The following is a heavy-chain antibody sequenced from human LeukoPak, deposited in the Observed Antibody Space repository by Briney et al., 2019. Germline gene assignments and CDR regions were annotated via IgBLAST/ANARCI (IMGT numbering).Heavy chain of an antibody. CDR2: INHSGST. Sequence: PSETLSLTCAVYGGSFSGYYWSWIRQPPGKGLEWIGEINHSGSTNYNPSLKSRVTISVDTSKNQFSLKLSSVTAADTAVYYCARETYYYGSGSYYITPWGQGTLVTVSS. J-gene: IGHJ5*02. V-gene: IGHV4-34*01. CDR1: GGSFSGYY. D-gene: IGHD3-10*01. CDR3: ARETYYYGSGSYYITP.